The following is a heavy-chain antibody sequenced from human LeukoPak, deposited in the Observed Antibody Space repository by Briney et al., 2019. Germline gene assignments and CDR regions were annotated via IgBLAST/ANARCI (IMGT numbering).Heavy chain of an antibody. J-gene: IGHJ4*02. CDR1: GGSISSGSYY. CDR2: IYTSGST. Sequence: SETLSLTCTVSGGSISSGSYYWSWIRQPAGKGLEWIGRIYTSGSTNYNPSLKSRVTISVDTSKNQFSLKLSSVTAADTAVYYCAREEYYDILTGYYGGAFDYWGQGTLVTVSS. D-gene: IGHD3-9*01. V-gene: IGHV4-61*02. CDR3: AREEYYDILTGYYGGAFDY.